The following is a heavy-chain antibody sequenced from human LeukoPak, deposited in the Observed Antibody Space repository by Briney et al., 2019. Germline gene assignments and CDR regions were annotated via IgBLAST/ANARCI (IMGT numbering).Heavy chain of an antibody. D-gene: IGHD3-10*01. J-gene: IGHJ5*02. CDR3: ARALYGSGSYSRLWFDP. V-gene: IGHV4-30-2*01. Sequence: SQTLSLTCAVSGGSISSGGYSWSWIRQPPGKGLEWIGYIYHSGSTYYNPSLKSRVTISVDRSKNQFSLKLSSVSAADTAVYYCARALYGSGSYSRLWFDPWGQGTLVTVSS. CDR1: GGSISSGGYS. CDR2: IYHSGST.